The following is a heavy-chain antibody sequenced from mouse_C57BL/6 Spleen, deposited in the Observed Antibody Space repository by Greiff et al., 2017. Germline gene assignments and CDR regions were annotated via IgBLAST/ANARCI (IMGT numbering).Heavy chain of an antibody. CDR3: ARSVYYYGSSLWAMDY. J-gene: IGHJ4*01. CDR2: ITPSSGYT. Sequence: QVQLQQSGAELARPGASVKMSCKASGYTFTSYTLHWVKQRPGQGLEWIGYITPSSGYTKYNQKFKDKATLTADKSSSTAYMQLSSLTSEDSAVYYCARSVYYYGSSLWAMDYWGQGTSVTVSS. D-gene: IGHD1-1*01. V-gene: IGHV1-4*01. CDR1: GYTFTSYT.